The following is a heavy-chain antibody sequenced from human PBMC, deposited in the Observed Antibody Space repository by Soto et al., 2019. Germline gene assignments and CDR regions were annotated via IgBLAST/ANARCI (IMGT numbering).Heavy chain of an antibody. D-gene: IGHD3-16*02. V-gene: IGHV3-23*01. Sequence: PGGSLRLSCVASGFSFDKYAMAWVRQAPGKGLVWVSHVAAGGGHTYYAESVKGRFTISRDNSKNTLFLQINTLRADDTAIYFCARRTSFLGAFDYWGQGVLVTVSS. CDR1: GFSFDKYA. CDR3: ARRTSFLGAFDY. J-gene: IGHJ4*02. CDR2: VAAGGGHT.